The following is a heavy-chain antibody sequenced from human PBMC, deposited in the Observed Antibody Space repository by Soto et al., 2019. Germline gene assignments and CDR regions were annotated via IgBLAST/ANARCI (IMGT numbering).Heavy chain of an antibody. D-gene: IGHD5-18*01. V-gene: IGHV5-51*01. J-gene: IGHJ6*02. CDR2: IYPGDSDT. CDR1: GYSFTSYW. Sequence: GESLKISCNCSGYSFTSYWIGWVRQMPGKGLEWMGIIYPGDSDTRYSPSFQGQVTISADKSISTAYLQWSSLKASDTAMYYCARAGYSYGPGRYYYYVMDVWGHGTTVTV. CDR3: ARAGYSYGPGRYYYYVMDV.